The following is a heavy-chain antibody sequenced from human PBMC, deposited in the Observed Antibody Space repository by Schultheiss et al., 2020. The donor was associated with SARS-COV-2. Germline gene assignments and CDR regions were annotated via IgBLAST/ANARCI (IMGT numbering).Heavy chain of an antibody. CDR2: ISSSSSTI. CDR1: GFTFSSYS. D-gene: IGHD3-10*01. Sequence: GGSLRLSCAASGFTFSSYSMNWVRQAPGKGLEWVSYISSSSSTIYYADSVKGRFTISRDNAKNSLYLQMNSLRAEDTAVYYCARGPQGSGSYVDYWGQGTLVTVSS. J-gene: IGHJ4*02. CDR3: ARGPQGSGSYVDY. V-gene: IGHV3-48*01.